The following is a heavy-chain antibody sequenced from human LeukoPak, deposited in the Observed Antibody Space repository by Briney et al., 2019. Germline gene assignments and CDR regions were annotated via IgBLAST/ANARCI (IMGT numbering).Heavy chain of an antibody. D-gene: IGHD3-3*01. CDR3: ARGWNYGDY. CDR1: GGAISSYY. J-gene: IGHJ4*02. Sequence: SETLSLTCTVPGGAISSYYWSWIRQPPGKGLEWIGYVSYTGDASQNPSLRGRVTMSVDTSNNQVSLELSSVTAADTAVYYCARGWNYGDYWGQGTLVTVSS. V-gene: IGHV4-59*01. CDR2: VSYTGDA.